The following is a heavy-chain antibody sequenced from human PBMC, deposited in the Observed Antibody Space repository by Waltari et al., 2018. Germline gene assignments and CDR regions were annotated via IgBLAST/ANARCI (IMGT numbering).Heavy chain of an antibody. CDR3: AREGRFGSSWYGDAFDI. D-gene: IGHD6-13*01. Sequence: QVQLQESGPGLVKPSQTLSLTCTVSGGSISSGSYYWSWIRQPAGKGLEWIGRIYTSGRTNHHPSLKSRVTISVDTSKNQFSLKLSSVTAADTAVYYCAREGRFGSSWYGDAFDIWGQGTMVTVSS. V-gene: IGHV4-61*02. J-gene: IGHJ3*02. CDR2: IYTSGRT. CDR1: GGSISSGSYY.